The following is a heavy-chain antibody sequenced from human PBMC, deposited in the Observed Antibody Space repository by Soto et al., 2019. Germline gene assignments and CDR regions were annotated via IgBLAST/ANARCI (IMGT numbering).Heavy chain of an antibody. CDR1: GFTFSSYA. CDR3: AKSERLLWFGEFFGLFDY. CDR2: ISGSGGST. D-gene: IGHD3-10*01. Sequence: GGSLRLSCAASGFTFSSYAMSWVRQAPGKGLEWVSAISGSGGSTYYADSVKGRFTISRDNSKNTLYLQMNSLRAEDTAVYYCAKSERLLWFGEFFGLFDYWGQGPLVTVPS. J-gene: IGHJ4*02. V-gene: IGHV3-23*01.